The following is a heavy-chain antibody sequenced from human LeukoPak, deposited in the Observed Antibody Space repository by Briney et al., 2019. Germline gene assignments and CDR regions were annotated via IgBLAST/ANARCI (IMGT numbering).Heavy chain of an antibody. V-gene: IGHV4-59*08. CDR1: GGSIRSYY. J-gene: IGHJ4*02. Sequence: SQTLSLTCTVSGGSIRSYYWSWIRQPPGKGLEWVGYIFYSGTTDSNPSLKSRVTISVDTSKNQFSLKLSSVTAADTAVYYCARTYCSGGSCHFDYWGQGTLVTVSS. CDR3: ARTYCSGGSCHFDY. D-gene: IGHD2-15*01. CDR2: IFYSGTT.